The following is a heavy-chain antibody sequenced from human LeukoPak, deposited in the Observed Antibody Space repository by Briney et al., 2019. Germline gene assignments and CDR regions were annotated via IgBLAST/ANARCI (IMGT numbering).Heavy chain of an antibody. Sequence: PSETLSLTCTVSGGSISSSSYYWGWIRQPPGKGLEWIGSIYYSGSTYYNPSLKSRVTISVDTSKNQFSLKLSSVTAADTAVYYCASSALVDYYYYMDVWGKGTTVTVSS. V-gene: IGHV4-39*07. CDR1: GGSISSSSYY. CDR3: ASSALVDYYYYMDV. J-gene: IGHJ6*03. CDR2: IYYSGST.